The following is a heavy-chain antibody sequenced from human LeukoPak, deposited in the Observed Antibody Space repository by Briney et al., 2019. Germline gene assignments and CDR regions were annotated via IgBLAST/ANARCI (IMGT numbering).Heavy chain of an antibody. CDR3: ARSSGRGYYYYYGVDV. CDR2: INHSGST. D-gene: IGHD3-10*01. CDR1: GGSFSGYY. Sequence: SETLSLTCAVYGGSFSGYYWSWIRQPPGKGLEWIGEINHSGSTNYNPSLKSRVTISVDTSKNQFSLKLSSVTAADTAVYYCARSSGRGYYYYYGVDVWGQGTTVTVSS. J-gene: IGHJ6*02. V-gene: IGHV4-34*01.